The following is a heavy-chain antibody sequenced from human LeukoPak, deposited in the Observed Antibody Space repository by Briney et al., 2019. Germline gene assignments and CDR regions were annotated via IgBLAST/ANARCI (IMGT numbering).Heavy chain of an antibody. Sequence: GGSLRLSCEVSGFTFRTYWMHWVRQAPGKGLVWVSYINSDGTGTMYADSVKGRFTVSRDNAKNTLCLQMNSLRAEDTAVYYCARDDLSWYSGIDYWGQGVLVTVSS. D-gene: IGHD6-13*01. V-gene: IGHV3-74*03. CDR1: GFTFRTYW. J-gene: IGHJ4*02. CDR3: ARDDLSWYSGIDY. CDR2: INSDGTGT.